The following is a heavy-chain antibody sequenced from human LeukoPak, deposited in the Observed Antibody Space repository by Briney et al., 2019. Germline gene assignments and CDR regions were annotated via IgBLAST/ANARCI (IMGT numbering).Heavy chain of an antibody. CDR1: GFTFSSYG. CDR2: IGGRDGST. Sequence: GGSLRLSCAASGFTFSSYGMSWVRQAPGKGLQWVSAIGGRDGSTYYADSVKGRFTISRDNSKNTLYVQMNSLRAEDTAVYYCAKGHYYGSGSLDYWGQGTLVTVSS. D-gene: IGHD3-10*01. V-gene: IGHV3-23*01. J-gene: IGHJ4*02. CDR3: AKGHYYGSGSLDY.